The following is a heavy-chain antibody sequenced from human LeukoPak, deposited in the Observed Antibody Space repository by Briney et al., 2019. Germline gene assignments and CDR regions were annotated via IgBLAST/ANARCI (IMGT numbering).Heavy chain of an antibody. J-gene: IGHJ6*04. Sequence: SETLSLTCTVSGGSISSGGYYWSWIRQHPGKGLEWIGYIYYSGSTYYNPSLKSRVTISVDTSKNQFSLKLSSVTAADTAVYYRARVHPSYYYYGMDVWGKGTTVTVSS. CDR1: GGSISSGGYY. V-gene: IGHV4-31*03. CDR3: ARVHPSYYYYGMDV. CDR2: IYYSGST.